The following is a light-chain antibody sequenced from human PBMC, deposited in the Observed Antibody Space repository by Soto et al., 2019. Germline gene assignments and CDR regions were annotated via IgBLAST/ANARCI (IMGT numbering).Light chain of an antibody. CDR2: GAS. CDR3: QQYNNWPPWT. J-gene: IGKJ1*01. CDR1: QSVSSN. V-gene: IGKV3-15*01. Sequence: EIVMTQSPATLSVSPGERATLSCRASQSVSSNLAWYQQKPGQAPRLLIYGASTRATGIPARFSGSGYGTEFTLTISSLQSEDFAVYYGQQYNNWPPWTFGQGTKVEIK.